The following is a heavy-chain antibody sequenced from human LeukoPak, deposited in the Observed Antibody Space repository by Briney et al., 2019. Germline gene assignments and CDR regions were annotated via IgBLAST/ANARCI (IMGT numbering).Heavy chain of an antibody. CDR1: GYTFTSYG. CDR3: ARSLYYYDSSGYYYGASYYFDY. V-gene: IGHV1-18*01. CDR2: ISAYNGNT. J-gene: IGHJ4*02. Sequence: ASVKVSCKASGYTFTSYGISWVRQAPGQGLEWMGWISAYNGNTNYAQKLLGRVTMTTDTSTSTAYMELRSLRSDDTAVYYCARSLYYYDSSGYYYGASYYFDYWGQGTLVTVSS. D-gene: IGHD3-22*01.